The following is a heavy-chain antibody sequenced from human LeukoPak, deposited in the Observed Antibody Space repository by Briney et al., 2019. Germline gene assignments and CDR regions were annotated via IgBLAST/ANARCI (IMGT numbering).Heavy chain of an antibody. CDR3: ARGDLYYDFWSGYSNWFDP. J-gene: IGHJ5*02. Sequence: SETLSLTCTVSGGSISSGDYYWSWIRQPPGKGLEWIGYIYYSGSTYYNPSLKSRVTISVDTSKNQFSLKLSSVTAADTAVYYCARGDLYYDFWSGYSNWFDPWGQGTLVTVSS. V-gene: IGHV4-30-4*01. CDR2: IYYSGST. D-gene: IGHD3-3*01. CDR1: GGSISSGDYY.